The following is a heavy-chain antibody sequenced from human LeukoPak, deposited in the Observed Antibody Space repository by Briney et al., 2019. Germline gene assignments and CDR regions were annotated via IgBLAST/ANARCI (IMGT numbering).Heavy chain of an antibody. J-gene: IGHJ6*04. CDR1: GLIFSNYW. CDR2: MNKDGSEK. V-gene: IGHV3-7*03. CDR3: AKKKGRDV. Sequence: PGGSLRLSCAASGLIFSNYWMGWVRQAPGKRPEWVANMNKDGSEKYYADSVKGRFTISKDNAKNSLYLQMNSLRAEDTALYHGAKKKGRDVGGKGTTVIVSS.